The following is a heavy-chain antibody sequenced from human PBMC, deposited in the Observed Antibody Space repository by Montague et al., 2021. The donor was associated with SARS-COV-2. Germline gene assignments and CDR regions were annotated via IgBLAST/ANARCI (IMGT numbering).Heavy chain of an antibody. CDR1: GFPLSTSGMC. CDR3: ARIWGTTRGDAFDI. V-gene: IGHV2-70*01. Sequence: PALVKPTQTLTLTCTFSGFPLSTSGMCVSWIRQPPGKALEWLALIDWDDDKYYSTSLKTRLTISKDTSKNQVVLTMTNMDPVDTVTYYCARIWGTTRGDAFDIWGQGTMVTVSS. J-gene: IGHJ3*02. CDR2: IDWDDDK. D-gene: IGHD1-26*01.